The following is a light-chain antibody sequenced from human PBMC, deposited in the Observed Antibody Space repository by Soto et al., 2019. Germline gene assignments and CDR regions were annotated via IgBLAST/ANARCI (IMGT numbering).Light chain of an antibody. CDR1: QSISTY. J-gene: IGKJ2*01. Sequence: DIQMTQYPSSLSASVGDRVIITCRASQSISTYLHWYQQKSGKAPRLLIYGASSLQSGVPSRFSGSGSGTDFTLTITSLQPEDFATYYCQQSYIVPRTFGQGTKLEIK. V-gene: IGKV1-39*01. CDR3: QQSYIVPRT. CDR2: GAS.